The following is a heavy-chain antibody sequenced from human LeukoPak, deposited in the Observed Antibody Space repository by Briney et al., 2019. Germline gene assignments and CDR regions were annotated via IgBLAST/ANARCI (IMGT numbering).Heavy chain of an antibody. CDR2: IYYGGST. J-gene: IGHJ3*02. V-gene: IGHV4-61*08. CDR3: ARHPSAHDAFDI. Sequence: SETLSLTCTVSGGSISSGDYYWSWIRQPPGKGLEWIGYIYYGGSTNYNPSLKSRVTISVDTSKNQFSLKLSSVTAADTAVYYCARHPSAHDAFDIWGQGTMVTVSS. CDR1: GGSISSGDYY.